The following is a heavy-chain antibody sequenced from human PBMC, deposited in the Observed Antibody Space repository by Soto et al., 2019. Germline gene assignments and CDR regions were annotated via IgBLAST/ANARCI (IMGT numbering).Heavy chain of an antibody. J-gene: IGHJ4*02. D-gene: IGHD6-19*01. Sequence: GGSLRLSCAASGFTFSSYGMHWARHAPGKGLEWVAVISYDGSNKYYADSVKGRFTISRDNSKNTLYLQMNSLRAEDTAVYYCAKDRNEGIAVAKDYWGQGTLVTVSS. CDR1: GFTFSSYG. CDR2: ISYDGSNK. V-gene: IGHV3-30*18. CDR3: AKDRNEGIAVAKDY.